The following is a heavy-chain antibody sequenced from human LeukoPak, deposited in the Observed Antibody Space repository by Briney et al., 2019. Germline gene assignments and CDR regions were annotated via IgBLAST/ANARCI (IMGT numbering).Heavy chain of an antibody. CDR2: ISWHSGSI. Sequence: GGSLILSCAASGFTFSSYGMHWVRQAPGKGLEWVSVISWHSGSIGYADSVKGRFTISRDNAKNSLYLQMNSLRTDDTALYYCAKGSFTYGDFFDYWGQGTLVTVSS. CDR3: AKGSFTYGDFFDY. J-gene: IGHJ4*02. CDR1: GFTFSSYG. D-gene: IGHD3-10*01. V-gene: IGHV3-9*01.